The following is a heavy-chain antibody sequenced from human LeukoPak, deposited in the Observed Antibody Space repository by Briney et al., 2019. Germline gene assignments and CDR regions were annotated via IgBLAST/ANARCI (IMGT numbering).Heavy chain of an antibody. CDR2: IKQDGSEK. J-gene: IGHJ4*02. V-gene: IGHV3-7*01. Sequence: GGSLRLSCAASGFTFSSYWMSWVRQAPGKGLELVANIKQDGSEKYYVDSVKGRFTISRDNAKNSLYLQMNSLRAEDTAVYYCARDLLLWFGELLRPLDYWGQGTLVTVSS. CDR1: GFTFSSYW. CDR3: ARDLLLWFGELLRPLDY. D-gene: IGHD3-10*01.